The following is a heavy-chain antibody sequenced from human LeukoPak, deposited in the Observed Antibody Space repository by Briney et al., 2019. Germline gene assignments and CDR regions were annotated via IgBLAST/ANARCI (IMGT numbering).Heavy chain of an antibody. CDR3: ASPNSMAGTHYFHY. V-gene: IGHV3-30*04. D-gene: IGHD6-19*01. CDR1: GFAFTTFP. J-gene: IGHJ4*02. CDR2: ISYDGTDK. Sequence: GGSLRLSCAASGFAFTTFPMHWVRQPPGKGLEWVAVISYDGTDKYYADSVKGRFTISRDNSKSTLYLQMDSLRAEDTAVYYCASPNSMAGTHYFHYWGQGTLVTVSS.